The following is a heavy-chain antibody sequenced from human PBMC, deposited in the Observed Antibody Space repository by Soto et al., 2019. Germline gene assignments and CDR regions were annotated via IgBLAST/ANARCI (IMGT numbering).Heavy chain of an antibody. CDR2: IYYSGST. Sequence: QVQLQESGPGLVKPSQTLSLTCTVSGGSISSGGYYWSWIRQHPGKGLEWIGYIYYSGSTYYNPSLKSRVTISVDTSKNQFSLKLSSVTAADTAVYYCAREWDSSSWYGDDNWFDPWGQGTLVTVSS. V-gene: IGHV4-31*03. CDR1: GGSISSGGYY. J-gene: IGHJ5*02. CDR3: AREWDSSSWYGDDNWFDP. D-gene: IGHD6-13*01.